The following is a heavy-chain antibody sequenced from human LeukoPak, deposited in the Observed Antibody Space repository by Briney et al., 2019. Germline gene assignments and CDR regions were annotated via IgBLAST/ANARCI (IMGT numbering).Heavy chain of an antibody. CDR1: GFTVSSNS. D-gene: IGHD3-10*01. J-gene: IGHJ4*02. Sequence: GGSLRLSCTVSGFTVSSNSMSWVRQAPGKGLEWVSAISGSGGSTYYADSVKGRFTISRDNSKNTLYLQMNSLRAEDTAVYYCAKDDAWLRFGEWSQGTLVTVSS. CDR2: ISGSGGST. CDR3: AKDDAWLRFGE. V-gene: IGHV3-23*01.